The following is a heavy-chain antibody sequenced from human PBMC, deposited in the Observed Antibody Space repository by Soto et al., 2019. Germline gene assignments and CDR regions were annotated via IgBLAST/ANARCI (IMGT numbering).Heavy chain of an antibody. D-gene: IGHD2-2*02. CDR3: AKDLPGIPSYYFDY. CDR1: GFTFSSYA. CDR2: ISGSDGST. Sequence: GGSLRLSCAASGFTFSSYAMNWVRQAPGKGLEWVSVISGSDGSTYYADSVKGRFTISRDNSKNTLYLQMNSLRAEDTAVYYCAKDLPGIPSYYFDYWGQGTVVTVSS. V-gene: IGHV3-23*01. J-gene: IGHJ4*02.